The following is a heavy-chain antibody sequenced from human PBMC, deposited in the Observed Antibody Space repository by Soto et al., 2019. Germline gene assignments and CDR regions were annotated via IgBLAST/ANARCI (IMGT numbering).Heavy chain of an antibody. D-gene: IGHD6-19*01. CDR3: ARIDDSAWYTRDY. J-gene: IGHJ4*02. Sequence: LRLSCGASGFTFSSYWMNWVRQAPGKGLEWVANIKQDGSETSYVDSVKGRFTISRDNAKNSLYLQMNNLRAEDTAVYYCARIDDSAWYTRDYWGQGTLVTVS. CDR1: GFTFSSYW. V-gene: IGHV3-7*01. CDR2: IKQDGSET.